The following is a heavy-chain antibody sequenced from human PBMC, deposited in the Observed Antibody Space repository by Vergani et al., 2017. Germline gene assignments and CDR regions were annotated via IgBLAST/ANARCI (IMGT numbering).Heavy chain of an antibody. CDR1: GFTFSSHG. J-gene: IGHJ4*02. CDR2: ISYDGSNK. V-gene: IGHV3-30*18. D-gene: IGHD2-21*01. CDR3: AKLCGGDCYSADY. Sequence: QVQLVESGGGVVQPGRSLRLSCAASGFTFSSHGMHWVRQAPGKGLEWVAVISYDGSNKYYADSVKGRLTISRDNSKNTLYLQMNSLRAEDTAVYYCAKLCGGDCYSADYWGQGTLVTVSS.